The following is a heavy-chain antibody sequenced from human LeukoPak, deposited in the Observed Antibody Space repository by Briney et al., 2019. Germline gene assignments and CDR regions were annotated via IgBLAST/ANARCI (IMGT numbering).Heavy chain of an antibody. CDR2: ISDSGRST. CDR3: AKRDTSKQHYFDY. CDR1: GFTFSSSG. D-gene: IGHD5-18*01. J-gene: IGHJ4*02. Sequence: GGSLRLSCEASGFTFSSSGMSWVRQAPGKGLEWVSVISDSGRSTLYADSVKGRFTISRDNSKHSLILQMNSLRAEDTAMYYCAKRDTSKQHYFDYWGQGTLVTVSS. V-gene: IGHV3-23*01.